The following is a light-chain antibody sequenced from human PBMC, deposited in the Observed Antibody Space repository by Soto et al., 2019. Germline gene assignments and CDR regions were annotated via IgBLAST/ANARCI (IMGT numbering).Light chain of an antibody. CDR3: QQLNSYPLT. CDR2: TAS. Sequence: DIQLTQSPSFLSASVGDRVSITCRASQGITSFLAWYQQIPGKAPKLLLYTASTLQSGVPPRLSGSGSGTEFTLPISSRQPEDFGTYYCQQLNSYPLTFAGGTRVAIK. J-gene: IGKJ4*01. CDR1: QGITSF. V-gene: IGKV1-9*01.